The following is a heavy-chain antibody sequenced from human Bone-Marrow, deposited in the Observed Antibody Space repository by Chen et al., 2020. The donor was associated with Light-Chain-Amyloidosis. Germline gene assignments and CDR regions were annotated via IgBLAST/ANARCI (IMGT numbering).Heavy chain of an antibody. CDR1: GYTFPNYW. CDR2: IYPDYSDA. Sequence: EVQLEQSGPEVTKPGESLKISCKGSGYTFPNYWIGWVRQMPGKGLEWMGVIYPDYSDARYSLSFEGQVTISADKSITTAYLQWRSLKASDTAMYYCARRRDGYNFDYWGQGTLVTVSS. J-gene: IGHJ4*02. V-gene: IGHV5-51*01. D-gene: IGHD5-12*01. CDR3: ARRRDGYNFDY.